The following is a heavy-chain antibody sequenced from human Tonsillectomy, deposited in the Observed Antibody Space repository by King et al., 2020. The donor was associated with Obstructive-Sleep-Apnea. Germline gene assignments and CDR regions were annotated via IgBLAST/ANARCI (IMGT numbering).Heavy chain of an antibody. J-gene: IGHJ6*02. CDR2: IYPGDSDT. D-gene: IGHD1-14*01. Sequence: QLVQSGAEVKKPGESLKISCKGSGYRFTSYWVGWVRQMPGKGLEWMGVIYPGDSDTRYSPSFQGQVTIPADKSISTAYLQWSSLKASDTAMYYCARHYLPKPLPNLHHHGMDGRGQGTTVTVSS. CDR3: ARHYLPKPLPNLHHHGMDG. CDR1: GYRFTSYW. V-gene: IGHV5-51*01.